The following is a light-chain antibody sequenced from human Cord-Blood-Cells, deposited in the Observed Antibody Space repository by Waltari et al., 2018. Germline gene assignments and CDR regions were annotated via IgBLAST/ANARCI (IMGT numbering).Light chain of an antibody. CDR2: GAS. Sequence: DIVMTQSPATLSVSPGERDTLSCRASQSVSSNLAWYQQKPGQAPRLLVYGASTRATGIPARFSGSGSGTEFTLTISSLQSEEFAVYYCQQYNNWPPYTFGQGTKLEIK. CDR1: QSVSSN. J-gene: IGKJ2*01. V-gene: IGKV3-15*01. CDR3: QQYNNWPPYT.